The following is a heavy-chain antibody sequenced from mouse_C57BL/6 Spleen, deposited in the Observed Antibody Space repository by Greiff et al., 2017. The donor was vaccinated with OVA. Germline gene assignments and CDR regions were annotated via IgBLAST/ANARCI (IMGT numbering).Heavy chain of an antibody. Sequence: VQLQQSGAELVRPGTSVKVSCKASGYAFTNYLIEWVKQRPGQGLEWIGVINPGSGGTNYNEKFKGKATLTADKSSRTAYMQLSSLTSEDSAVYFCARQLRPYYYAMDYWGQGTSVTVSS. CDR2: INPGSGGT. J-gene: IGHJ4*01. D-gene: IGHD3-2*02. CDR3: ARQLRPYYYAMDY. CDR1: GYAFTNYL. V-gene: IGHV1-54*01.